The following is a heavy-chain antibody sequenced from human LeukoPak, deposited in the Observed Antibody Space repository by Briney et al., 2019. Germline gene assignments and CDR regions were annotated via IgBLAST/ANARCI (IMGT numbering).Heavy chain of an antibody. CDR2: IYYSGST. V-gene: IGHV4-59*08. CDR1: GGSTSAYY. Sequence: SETLSLTCTVSGGSTSAYYWSWIRQPPGKGLEYIGYIYYSGSTDYNPSLKSRITISVDTSKNQFSLKLSSVTAADTAVYYCARHYYDTSGYYYFDYWGQGTLVTVSS. D-gene: IGHD3-22*01. J-gene: IGHJ4*02. CDR3: ARHYYDTSGYYYFDY.